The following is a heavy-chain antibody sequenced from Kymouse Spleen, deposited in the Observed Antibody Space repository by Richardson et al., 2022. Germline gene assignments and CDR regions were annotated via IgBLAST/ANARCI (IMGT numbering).Heavy chain of an antibody. J-gene: IGHJ4*02. V-gene: IGHV4-39*01. D-gene: IGHD2-2*02. CDR3: ARRRAAIGGFDY. CDR2: IYYSGST. Sequence: QLQLQESGPGLVKPSETLSLTCTVSGGSISSSSYYWGWIRQPPGKGLEWIGSIYYSGSTYYNPSLKSRVTISVDTSKNQFSLKLSSVTAADTAVYYCARRRAAIGGFDYWGQGTLVTVSS. CDR1: GGSISSSSYY.